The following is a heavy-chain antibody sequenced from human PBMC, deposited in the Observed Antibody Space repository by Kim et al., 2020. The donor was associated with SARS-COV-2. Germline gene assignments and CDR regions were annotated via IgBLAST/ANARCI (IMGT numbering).Heavy chain of an antibody. D-gene: IGHD2-2*01. CDR1: GYTLTELS. J-gene: IGHJ3*02. Sequence: ASVKVSCKVSGYTLTELSMHWVRQAPGKGLEWMGGFDPEDGETIYAQKFQGRVTMTEDTSTDTAYMELSSLRSEDTAVYYCAIRGICSSTSCLANDAFDIWGQGTMVTVSS. V-gene: IGHV1-24*01. CDR2: FDPEDGET. CDR3: AIRGICSSTSCLANDAFDI.